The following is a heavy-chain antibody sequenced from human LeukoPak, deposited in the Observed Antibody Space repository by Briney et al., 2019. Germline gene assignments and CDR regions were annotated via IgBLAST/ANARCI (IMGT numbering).Heavy chain of an antibody. J-gene: IGHJ3*02. Sequence: ASVKVSRKASGYTFTTYGISWVRQAPGQGPEWMGWISVYNDNTNYAQKFQGRVIMTTDRSTSTAYMELRSLRSDDTAVYYCARDWKGSARGLDMYVFDIWGQGTKVTVSS. CDR2: ISVYNDNT. CDR1: GYTFTTYG. CDR3: ARDWKGSARGLDMYVFDI. V-gene: IGHV1-18*01. D-gene: IGHD3-10*01.